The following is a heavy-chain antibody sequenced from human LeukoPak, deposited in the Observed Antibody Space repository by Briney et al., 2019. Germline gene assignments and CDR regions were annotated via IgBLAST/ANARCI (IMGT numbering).Heavy chain of an antibody. CDR2: INPNSGGT. V-gene: IGHV1-2*02. D-gene: IGHD2-15*01. CDR1: GYTFTGYY. J-gene: IGHJ6*03. Sequence: GASVKVSCKASGYTFTGYYMNWVRHAPGQGLEWIGWINPNSGGTNYAQKFQGRVTMTRDTSISTAYMELSRLRSDDTAVYYCARNFPVVAAAPDYYYYYMDVWGKGSTVTVSS. CDR3: ARNFPVVAAAPDYYYYYMDV.